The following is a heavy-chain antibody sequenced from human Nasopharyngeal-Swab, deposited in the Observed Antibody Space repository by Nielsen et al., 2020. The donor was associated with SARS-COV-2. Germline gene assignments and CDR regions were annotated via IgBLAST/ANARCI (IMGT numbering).Heavy chain of an antibody. Sequence: SETLSLTCTVSGGSISSGGYYWSWIRQHPGKGLEWIGYIYYSGSTYYNPSLKSRVIISVDTSKNQFSLKLSSVTAADTAVYYCARGLTIFGVVSTIDYWGQGTLVSVSS. CDR2: IYYSGST. CDR1: GGSISSGGYY. CDR3: ARGLTIFGVVSTIDY. V-gene: IGHV4-31*03. J-gene: IGHJ4*02. D-gene: IGHD3-3*01.